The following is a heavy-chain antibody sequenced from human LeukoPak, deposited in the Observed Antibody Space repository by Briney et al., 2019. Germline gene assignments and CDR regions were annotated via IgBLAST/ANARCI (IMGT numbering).Heavy chain of an antibody. Sequence: ASVKVSCKASGYTFTSYGISWVRQAPGQGLEWMGWISAYNGNTNYAQKRQGRVTMTTDTSTSKAYLELAGRRSDDTALYYRARGGSGWYLDYWGQGTLVTVSS. V-gene: IGHV1-18*01. CDR2: ISAYNGNT. CDR3: ARGGSGWYLDY. D-gene: IGHD6-19*01. J-gene: IGHJ4*02. CDR1: GYTFTSYG.